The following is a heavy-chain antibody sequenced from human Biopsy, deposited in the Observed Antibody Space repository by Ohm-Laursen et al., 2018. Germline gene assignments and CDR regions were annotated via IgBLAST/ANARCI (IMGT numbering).Heavy chain of an antibody. D-gene: IGHD3-3*01. CDR1: GYTFTNYN. Sequence: ASVKVSCKASGYTFTNYNVNWLRQAPGQGLEWMGGINPMFGTAKYAQRFQGRVTITADKSTSTADMELSSLRSDDTAVYYCARSFGVVINFEHNWFDPWGQGTLVTVSS. CDR2: INPMFGTA. CDR3: ARSFGVVINFEHNWFDP. V-gene: IGHV1-69*06. J-gene: IGHJ5*02.